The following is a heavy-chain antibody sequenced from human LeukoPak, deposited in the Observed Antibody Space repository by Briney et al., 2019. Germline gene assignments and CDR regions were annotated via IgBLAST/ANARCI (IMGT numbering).Heavy chain of an antibody. CDR2: IYYSGST. CDR1: GGSISSSSYY. D-gene: IGHD2-2*01. V-gene: IGHV4-39*01. Sequence: SETLSITCTVSGGSISSSSYYWGWIRQPPGKGLEWIGSIYYSGSTYYNPSLKSRVTISVDTSKNQFSLKLSSVTAADTAVYYCARHSLGYCSSTSCRLDAFDIWGQGTMVTVSS. J-gene: IGHJ3*02. CDR3: ARHSLGYCSSTSCRLDAFDI.